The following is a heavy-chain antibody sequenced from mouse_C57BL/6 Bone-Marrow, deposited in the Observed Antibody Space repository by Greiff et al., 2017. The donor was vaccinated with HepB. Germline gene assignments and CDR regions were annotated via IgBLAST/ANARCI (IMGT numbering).Heavy chain of an antibody. CDR3: ARDGGWDDAMDY. J-gene: IGHJ4*01. D-gene: IGHD4-1*01. V-gene: IGHV7-1*01. CDR1: GFTFSDFY. CDR2: SRNKANDYTT. Sequence: EVHLVESGGGLVQSGRSLRLSCATSGFTFSDFYMEWVRQAPGKGLEWIAASRNKANDYTTEYSASVKGRFIVSRDTSQSILYLQMNALRAEDTAIYYCARDGGWDDAMDYWGQGTSVTVSS.